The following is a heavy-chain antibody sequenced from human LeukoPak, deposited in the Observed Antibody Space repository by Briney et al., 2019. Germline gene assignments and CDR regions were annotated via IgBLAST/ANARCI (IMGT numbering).Heavy chain of an antibody. CDR3: AREGKYTSTWPVDH. D-gene: IGHD6-19*01. J-gene: IGHJ4*02. CDR1: GFSFSSDA. V-gene: IGHV3-30*04. CDR2: ISYDGNDK. Sequence: GRSLRLSCAASGFSFSSDAMHWVRQAPGKGPECVAFISYDGNDKYYADSVKGRFTISRDNSKKTLSVQMNSLRVEDTALYYCAREGKYTSTWPVDHWGQGTLVTVSS.